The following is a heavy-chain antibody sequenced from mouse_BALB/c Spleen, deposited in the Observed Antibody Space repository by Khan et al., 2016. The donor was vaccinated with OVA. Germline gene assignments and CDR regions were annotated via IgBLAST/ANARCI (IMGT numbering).Heavy chain of an antibody. CDR3: ARSNFYGRSLYALDY. CDR1: GYTFTSYW. Sequence: DLVKPGASVKLSCKASGYTFTSYWINWITQRPGQGLEWIGRIAPGSGSTNYNEMFKGKATLTVDTSSSTAYSQLSSLSPEDSAVYISARSNFYGRSLYALDYWGQGTSVTVSS. CDR2: IAPGSGST. V-gene: IGHV1S41*01. J-gene: IGHJ4*01. D-gene: IGHD1-1*01.